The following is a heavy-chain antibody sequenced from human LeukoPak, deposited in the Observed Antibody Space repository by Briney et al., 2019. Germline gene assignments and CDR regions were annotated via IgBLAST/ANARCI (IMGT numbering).Heavy chain of an antibody. CDR2: VYFTGSP. CDR3: ARHLVVPATTYYYYYMDV. V-gene: IGHV4-39*01. J-gene: IGHJ6*03. Sequence: SETLSLTCTVSGGSISSSSYYWGWIRQPPGKGLEWIGTVYFTGSPYYNPSLKSRVTISVDTSETQSSLTLSSVTAADTAVYFCARHLVVPATTYYYYYMDVWGKGTTVTVSS. CDR1: GGSISSSSYY. D-gene: IGHD2-2*01.